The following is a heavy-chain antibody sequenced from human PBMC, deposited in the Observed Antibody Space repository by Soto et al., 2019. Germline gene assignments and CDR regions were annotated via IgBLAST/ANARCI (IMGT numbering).Heavy chain of an antibody. CDR2: IRSKGYNYAT. J-gene: IGHJ6*02. D-gene: IGHD5-12*01. Sequence: EVQLVESGGGLVQPGGSLKLSCAASGFPFGDSAIHWVRQASGKGLEWVGRIRSKGYNYATVFGASATGRFTLSRDDSKNTAYLQMNSLRAEDTAVYYCARDIGDVMSTIQTYAMDVWGRGTTVTVSS. CDR1: GFPFGDSA. CDR3: ARDIGDVMSTIQTYAMDV. V-gene: IGHV3-73*02.